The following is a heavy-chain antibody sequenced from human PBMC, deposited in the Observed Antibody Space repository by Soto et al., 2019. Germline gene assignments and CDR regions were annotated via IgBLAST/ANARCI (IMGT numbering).Heavy chain of an antibody. J-gene: IGHJ4*02. CDR1: GFTFSSFA. Sequence: GGSLRLSCVASGFTFSSFAMSWVRQAPGKGLEWVSTLSGSGGDTYYADSVNGRFTISRDKSKNTLYLQMDRLRVEDTAVYYCAERGGYDYVWKSYRPDYWGQGTLVTVSS. D-gene: IGHD3-16*02. V-gene: IGHV3-23*01. CDR3: AERGGYDYVWKSYRPDY. CDR2: LSGSGGDT.